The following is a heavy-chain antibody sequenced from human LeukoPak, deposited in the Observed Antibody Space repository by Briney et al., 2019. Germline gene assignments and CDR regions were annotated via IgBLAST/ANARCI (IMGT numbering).Heavy chain of an antibody. J-gene: IGHJ4*02. D-gene: IGHD6-19*01. CDR3: ARALSSGWYDPQDY. Sequence: ASVKVSCKASGYTFTGYYIHWVRQAPGQGLEWMAWINPNSGGTNYAQKFQGRVTMTRDTSISTAYMELSRLRPDDTAVYYCARALSSGWYDPQDYWGQGTLVTVSS. V-gene: IGHV1-2*02. CDR1: GYTFTGYY. CDR2: INPNSGGT.